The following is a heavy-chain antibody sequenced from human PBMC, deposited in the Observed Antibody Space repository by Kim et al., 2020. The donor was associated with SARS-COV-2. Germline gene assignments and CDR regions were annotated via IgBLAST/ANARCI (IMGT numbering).Heavy chain of an antibody. CDR2: IYSGGSST. CDR1: GFTFSSYA. D-gene: IGHD2-2*01. V-gene: IGHV3-23*03. CDR3: AKDLGTFYCSSTSCYQKFLGVFDI. Sequence: GGSLRLSCAASGFTFSSYAMSWVRQAPGKGLEWVSVIYSGGSSTYYADSVKGRFTISRDNSKNTLYLQMNSLRAEDTAVYYCAKDLGTFYCSSTSCYQKFLGVFDIWGQGTMVTVSS. J-gene: IGHJ3*02.